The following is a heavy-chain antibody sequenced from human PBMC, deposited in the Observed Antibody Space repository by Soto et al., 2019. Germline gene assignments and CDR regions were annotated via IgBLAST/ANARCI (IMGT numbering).Heavy chain of an antibody. Sequence: QVQLVQSGAEVKKPGASVKVSCKASGYTFTSYGISWVRQAPGQGLEWMGWISAYNGNTNYAQKLKGRVTMTTDTSTSTAYMELRSLRSDDTAVYYCARVAITLVRGVSFYYYYGMDVRGQGTTVTVSS. CDR3: ARVAITLVRGVSFYYYYGMDV. D-gene: IGHD3-10*01. CDR1: GYTFTSYG. J-gene: IGHJ6*02. CDR2: ISAYNGNT. V-gene: IGHV1-18*01.